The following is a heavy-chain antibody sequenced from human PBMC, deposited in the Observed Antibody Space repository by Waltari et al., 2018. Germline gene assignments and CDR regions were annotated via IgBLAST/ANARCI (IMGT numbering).Heavy chain of an antibody. V-gene: IGHV3-23*01. CDR3: AKFDLDYYYGMDV. J-gene: IGHJ6*02. D-gene: IGHD3-9*01. Sequence: EVQLLESGGGLVQPGGSLRLSCAASGFTFSRYAMSWVRQAPVKGLEWVSAISGSGCSTYYADSVKGRFTISRDNSKNTLYLQMNSLRAEDTAVYYCAKFDLDYYYGMDVWGQGTTVTVSS. CDR2: ISGSGCST. CDR1: GFTFSRYA.